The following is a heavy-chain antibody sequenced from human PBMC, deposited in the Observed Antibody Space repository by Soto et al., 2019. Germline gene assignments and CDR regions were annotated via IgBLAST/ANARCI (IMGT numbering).Heavy chain of an antibody. J-gene: IGHJ4*02. D-gene: IGHD6-19*01. Sequence: QVQLVESGGGVVQPGGSLRLSCAASGFTFSSNGMHWVRQAPGKGLEWVAVIWYDGSKKYYADSVKGRFTISRDNSKKMLDLQMNSLRAEDTAVYYCARGGTVAGIGYYFQNWGQGMLVTVSS. CDR1: GFTFSSNG. V-gene: IGHV3-33*01. CDR3: ARGGTVAGIGYYFQN. CDR2: IWYDGSKK.